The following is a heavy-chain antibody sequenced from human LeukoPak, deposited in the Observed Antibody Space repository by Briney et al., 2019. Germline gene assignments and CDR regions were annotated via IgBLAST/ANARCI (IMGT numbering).Heavy chain of an antibody. CDR3: ATTRVCGGVLLRPSCLYFED. D-gene: IGHD3-10*01. J-gene: IGHJ4*02. CDR2: IDYSGGAT. Sequence: GGSLRLSCAASGFTFSSYWMSWVRQAPGKGLEWVSGIDYSGGATNYADSVQGRFTVSRDNSKNTLYLQMNNLRAEDTAVYYCATTRVCGGVLLRPSCLYFEDWGQGALVTVSS. V-gene: IGHV3-23*01. CDR1: GFTFSSYW.